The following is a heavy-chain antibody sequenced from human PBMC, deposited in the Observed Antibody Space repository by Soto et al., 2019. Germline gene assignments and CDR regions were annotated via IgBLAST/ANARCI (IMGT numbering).Heavy chain of an antibody. J-gene: IGHJ6*02. Sequence: PSETLSLTCAVYGGSFSSYYWSGIRQPTGKGLEWIGEINHSGSTNYNPSLKSRVTISVDTSKNQFSLKLSSVTAADTAVYYCARVAIQSPLLWFGELLGSYGMDVWGQGTTVTVSS. CDR1: GGSFSSYY. CDR3: ARVAIQSPLLWFGELLGSYGMDV. V-gene: IGHV4-34*01. CDR2: INHSGST. D-gene: IGHD3-10*01.